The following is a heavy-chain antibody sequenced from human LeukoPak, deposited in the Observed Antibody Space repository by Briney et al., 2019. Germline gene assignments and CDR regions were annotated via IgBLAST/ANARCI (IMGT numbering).Heavy chain of an antibody. Sequence: GGSLRLSCAASGFTFSSYAMHWVRQAPGKGLEWVAVISYDGSNKYYADSVKGRFTISRDNSKNTLYLQMNSLRAEDTAVYYCARGWELLRFVYFDCWGQGTLVTVSS. CDR3: ARGWELLRFVYFDC. J-gene: IGHJ4*02. V-gene: IGHV3-30-3*01. D-gene: IGHD1-26*01. CDR2: ISYDGSNK. CDR1: GFTFSSYA.